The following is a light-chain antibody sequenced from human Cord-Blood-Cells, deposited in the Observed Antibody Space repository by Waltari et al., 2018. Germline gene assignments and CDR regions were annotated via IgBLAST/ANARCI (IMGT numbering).Light chain of an antibody. CDR2: EVS. V-gene: IGLV2-14*01. CDR1: SSDVGGYNY. CDR3: SSYTSSSTLV. Sequence: QSALTQPASVSGSPGQSITISCTGTSSDVGGYNYVSWYQQHPGKAPNLMIYEVSNRPSGVSKRFSGSKSGNTASLTISGLQAEDEADYYCSSYTSSSTLVFGTGTKVTVL. J-gene: IGLJ1*01.